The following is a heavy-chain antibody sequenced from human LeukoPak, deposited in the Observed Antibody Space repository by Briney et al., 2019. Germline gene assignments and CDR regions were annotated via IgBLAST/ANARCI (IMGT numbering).Heavy chain of an antibody. D-gene: IGHD6-13*01. V-gene: IGHV1-69*02. J-gene: IGHJ4*02. CDR1: GGTFSSYT. CDR3: ARAEYSSSWCSPYYFDY. CDR2: IIPILGIA. Sequence: GASVKVSCKASGGTFSSYTISWVRQAPGQGLEWMGRIIPILGIANYAQKFQGRVTITADKSTSTAYMELSSLRSEDTAVYYCARAEYSSSWCSPYYFDYWGQGTLVTVSS.